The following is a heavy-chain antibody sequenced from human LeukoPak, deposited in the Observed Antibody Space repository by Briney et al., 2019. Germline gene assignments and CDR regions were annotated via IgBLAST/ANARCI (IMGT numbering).Heavy chain of an antibody. D-gene: IGHD3-22*01. CDR3: ARGPYYYDSSGYYRAFDI. J-gene: IGHJ3*02. CDR2: ISYDGSNK. V-gene: IGHV3-30*01. CDR1: GFTFSSYA. Sequence: GGSLRLSCAASGFTFSSYAMHWVRQAPGKGLEWVAVISYDGSNKYYADSEKGRFTISRDNSKNTLYLQMNSLRAEDTAVYYCARGPYYYDSSGYYRAFDIWGQGTMVTVSS.